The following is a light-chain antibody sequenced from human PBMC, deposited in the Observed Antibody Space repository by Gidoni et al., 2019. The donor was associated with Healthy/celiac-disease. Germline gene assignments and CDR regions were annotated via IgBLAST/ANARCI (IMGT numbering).Light chain of an antibody. CDR3: QTWGTSIRKWV. CDR2: LNSDGSH. Sequence: QLVLTQSPSASASLGASVKLTCTLSSGHSSYAIAWHQQQPEKGPRYLMKLNSDGSHSKGDGIPDRFSGSSSGAERYLTISSLQSEDEADYYCQTWGTSIRKWVFGGGTKLTVL. V-gene: IGLV4-69*01. CDR1: SGHSSYA. J-gene: IGLJ3*02.